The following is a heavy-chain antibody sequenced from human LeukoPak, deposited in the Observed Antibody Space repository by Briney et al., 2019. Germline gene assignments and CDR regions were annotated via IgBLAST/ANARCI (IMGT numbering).Heavy chain of an antibody. D-gene: IGHD2-15*01. Sequence: PSETLSLTCAVYGGSFSGYYWSWIRQPPGKGLEWIGEINHSGSTNYNPSLKSRVTISVDTSKNQFSLKLSSVTAADTAVYYCARGPNIVVVVAASLGGPWFDPWGQGTLVTVSS. J-gene: IGHJ5*02. V-gene: IGHV4-34*01. CDR2: INHSGST. CDR3: ARGPNIVVVVAASLGGPWFDP. CDR1: GGSFSGYY.